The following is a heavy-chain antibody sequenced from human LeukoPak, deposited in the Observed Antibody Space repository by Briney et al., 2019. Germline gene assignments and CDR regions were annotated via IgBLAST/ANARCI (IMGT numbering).Heavy chain of an antibody. V-gene: IGHV3-23*01. CDR2: ISGTGGST. J-gene: IGHJ4*02. CDR3: AREPHNYYDSSGYYNYFDY. D-gene: IGHD3-22*01. CDR1: GFTFSTYA. Sequence: PGGSLRLSCAASGFTFSTYAMSWVRQAPGKGLEWVSGISGTGGSTYYADSVRGRFTISRDNSKNTLYLQMNSQTAEDTAVYYCAREPHNYYDSSGYYNYFDYWGQGTLVTVSS.